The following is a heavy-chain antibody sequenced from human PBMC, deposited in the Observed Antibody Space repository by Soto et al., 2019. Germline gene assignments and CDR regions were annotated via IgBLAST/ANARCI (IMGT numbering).Heavy chain of an antibody. CDR1: GFTFSRNA. J-gene: IGHJ3*01. CDR2: TTGNSALT. CDR3: AKNRDYYYDAFDV. D-gene: IGHD3-10*01. V-gene: IGHV3-23*01. Sequence: PGGSLRLSCAGSGFTFSRNAMSWVRQAPGKGLEWVSGTTGNSALTYYADSVKGRFTISRDNSKKTLYLQMNTLSADDTAVYYCAKNRDYYYDAFDVWGQWTVVTVSS.